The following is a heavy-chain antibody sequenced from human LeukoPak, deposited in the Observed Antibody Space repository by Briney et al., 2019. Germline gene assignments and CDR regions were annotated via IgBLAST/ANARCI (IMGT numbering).Heavy chain of an antibody. Sequence: GGSLRLSCAASGFNFNNAWMNWVRQAPGKGLEWVGRIRSNAYGGATESAAPVTGRFTISRDDSESTLYLQMNSLKIEDTAVYYCTRGSNREDSSDFDCWGQGTLVTVSS. D-gene: IGHD3-22*01. CDR2: IRSNAYGGAT. J-gene: IGHJ4*02. CDR3: TRGSNREDSSDFDC. CDR1: GFNFNNAW. V-gene: IGHV3-15*07.